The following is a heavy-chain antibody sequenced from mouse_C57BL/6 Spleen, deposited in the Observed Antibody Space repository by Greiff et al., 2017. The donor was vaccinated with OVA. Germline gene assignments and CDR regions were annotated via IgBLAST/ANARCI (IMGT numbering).Heavy chain of an antibody. CDR2: ISSGGSYT. Sequence: EVMLVESGGDLVKPGGSLKLSCAASGFTFSSYGMSWVRQTPDKRLEWVATISSGGSYTYYPDSVKGRFTISRDNAKNTLSLQMSSLKSEDTAMYYCARLRGDYAMDYWGQGTSVTVSS. CDR3: ARLRGDYAMDY. J-gene: IGHJ4*01. CDR1: GFTFSSYG. V-gene: IGHV5-6*01.